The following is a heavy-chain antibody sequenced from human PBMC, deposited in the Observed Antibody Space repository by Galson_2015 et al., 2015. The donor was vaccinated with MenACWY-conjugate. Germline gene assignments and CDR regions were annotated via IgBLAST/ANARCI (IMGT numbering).Heavy chain of an antibody. D-gene: IGHD3-16*01. V-gene: IGHV5-51*01. CDR3: ARGLRGMDV. CDR1: GYSFTSYW. CDR2: IYPSDSDT. Sequence: QSGAEVKKPGESLKISCKGSGYSFTSYWTAWVRQMPGKGLEYMGVIYPSDSDTTYSPSFQGQVTFSADKSINTAYLQWSSLKASDTAMYYCARGLRGMDVWGQGTTVTVSS. J-gene: IGHJ6*02.